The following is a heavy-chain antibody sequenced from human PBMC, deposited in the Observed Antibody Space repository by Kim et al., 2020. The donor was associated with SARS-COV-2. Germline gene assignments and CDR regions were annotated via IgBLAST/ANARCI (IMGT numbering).Heavy chain of an antibody. Sequence: GGSLRLSCAASGFTFSSYGMHWVRQAPGKGLEWVAVIWYDGSNKYYADSVKGRFTISRDNSKNTLYLQMNSLRAEDTAVYYCATLGIVWGSLDYWGQGTLVTVSS. CDR2: IWYDGSNK. D-gene: IGHD3-16*01. CDR3: ATLGIVWGSLDY. CDR1: GFTFSSYG. J-gene: IGHJ4*02. V-gene: IGHV3-33*01.